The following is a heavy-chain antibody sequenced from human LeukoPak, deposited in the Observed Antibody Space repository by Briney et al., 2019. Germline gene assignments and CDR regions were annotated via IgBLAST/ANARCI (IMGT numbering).Heavy chain of an antibody. V-gene: IGHV4-59*01. Sequence: SETLSLTCTVSGGSISSYYWSWIRQPPGKGLEWIGYIYDSGSTNYNPSLKSRVTISVDTSKNQFSLKLSSVTAADTAVYYCARSYYGSGSYYYANAFDIWGQGTMVTVSS. J-gene: IGHJ3*02. CDR3: ARSYYGSGSYYYANAFDI. CDR2: IYDSGST. CDR1: GGSISSYY. D-gene: IGHD3-10*01.